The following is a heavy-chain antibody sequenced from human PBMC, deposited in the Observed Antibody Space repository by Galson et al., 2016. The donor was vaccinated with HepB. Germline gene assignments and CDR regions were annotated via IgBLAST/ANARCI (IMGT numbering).Heavy chain of an antibody. CDR1: GFIFSSYS. Sequence: SLRLSRAASGFIFSSYSMNWVRQAPGKGLEWVSYIASSSSAKYYADSVKGRFTISRDNGKNSMYLQMNSLRDEDTALYFCARLDWNYYDLGRPFDYWGRGSLVTVSS. CDR3: ARLDWNYYDLGRPFDY. CDR2: IASSSSAK. D-gene: IGHD3-22*01. V-gene: IGHV3-48*02. J-gene: IGHJ4*02.